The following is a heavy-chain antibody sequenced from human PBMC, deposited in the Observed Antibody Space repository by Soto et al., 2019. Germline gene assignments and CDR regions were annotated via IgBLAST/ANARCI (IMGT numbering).Heavy chain of an antibody. D-gene: IGHD2-8*01. J-gene: IGHJ4*02. CDR1: GGSISSGGYY. CDR2: IYYSGST. Sequence: SETLSLTCTVSGGSISSGGYYWSWIRQHPGKGLEWIGYIYYSGSTYYNPSLKSRVTISVDTSKNQISLKLSSVTAADTAVYYCATKPNGLYYFDYWGQGALVTVSS. CDR3: ATKPNGLYYFDY. V-gene: IGHV4-31*03.